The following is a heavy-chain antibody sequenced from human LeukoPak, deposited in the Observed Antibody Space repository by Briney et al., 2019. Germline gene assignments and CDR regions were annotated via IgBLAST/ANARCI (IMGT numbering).Heavy chain of an antibody. CDR2: IHYSGST. CDR3: ARVEEGYGSGRRENYYYYYMDV. Sequence: SETLSLTCTVSGGSISSYYWSWIRQPPGKGLEWIGYIHYSGSTNYNPSLKSRVTISVDTSKNQFSLRLTSVTAADTAVYYCARVEEGYGSGRRENYYYYYMDVWGKGTTVTISS. D-gene: IGHD3-10*01. CDR1: GGSISSYY. J-gene: IGHJ6*03. V-gene: IGHV4-59*01.